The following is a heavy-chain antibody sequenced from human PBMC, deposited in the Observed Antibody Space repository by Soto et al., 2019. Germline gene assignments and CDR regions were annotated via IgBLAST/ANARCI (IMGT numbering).Heavy chain of an antibody. J-gene: IGHJ6*02. CDR2: IIPIFGTA. V-gene: IGHV1-69*12. CDR1: GGTFSSYA. Sequence: QVQLVQSGAEVKKPGSSVKVSCKASGGTFSSYAISWVRQAPGQGLEWMGGIIPIFGTANYAQKFQGRVTITADXXTXTXXMGLSSLRSEDTAVYYCARDGLVRGAADYYYGMDVWGQGTTVTVSS. D-gene: IGHD3-10*01. CDR3: ARDGLVRGAADYYYGMDV.